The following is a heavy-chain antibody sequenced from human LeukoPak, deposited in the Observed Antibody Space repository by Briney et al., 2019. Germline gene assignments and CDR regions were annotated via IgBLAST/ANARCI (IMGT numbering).Heavy chain of an antibody. Sequence: GGSLRLSCAASGFTFSSYWMNWVRQAPGKGLEWVANINQDGSEKYYVDSVKGRFTIPRDNAKNSLYLQMNSLRGEDTAVYYCARGLYCSSTSCQYFDYWGQGTLVTVSP. D-gene: IGHD2-2*01. J-gene: IGHJ4*02. CDR1: GFTFSSYW. CDR2: INQDGSEK. CDR3: ARGLYCSSTSCQYFDY. V-gene: IGHV3-7*04.